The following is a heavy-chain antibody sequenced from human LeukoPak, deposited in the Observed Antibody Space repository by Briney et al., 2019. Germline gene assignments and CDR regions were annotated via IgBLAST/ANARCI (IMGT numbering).Heavy chain of an antibody. D-gene: IGHD2-15*01. CDR3: ARKVARYCSGGSCPWFDP. CDR1: GGSISSYY. J-gene: IGHJ5*02. CDR2: IYTSGST. Sequence: SETLSLTCTVSGGSISSYYWSWIRQPPGKGLEWIGYIYTSGSTNYNPSLKSRVIISVDTSKNQFSLKLSSVTAADTAVYYCARKVARYCSGGSCPWFDPWGQGTLVTVSS. V-gene: IGHV4-4*09.